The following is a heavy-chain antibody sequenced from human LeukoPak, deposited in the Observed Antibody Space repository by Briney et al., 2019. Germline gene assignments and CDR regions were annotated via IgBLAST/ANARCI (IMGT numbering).Heavy chain of an antibody. CDR3: AREGKQDRDFDY. D-gene: IGHD1/OR15-1a*01. V-gene: IGHV4-31*03. J-gene: IGHJ4*02. CDR1: GGSISSGGYY. CDR2: IYYSGST. Sequence: SETLSLTCTVSGGSISSGGYYWSWIRQHPGKGLEWIGYIYYSGSTYYNPSLKSRVTISVDTSKNQFSLKLSSVTAADTAVYYCAREGKQDRDFDYWGQGTLVTVSS.